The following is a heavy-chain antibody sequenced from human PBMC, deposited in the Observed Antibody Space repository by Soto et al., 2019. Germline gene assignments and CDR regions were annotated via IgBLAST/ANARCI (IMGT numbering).Heavy chain of an antibody. Sequence: SETLSLTCSVSGGSISNYCWNWIRQPPGKGPEWIGYMCYSGSTNYNPSLKSRVTISVDTSKNQFSLKLSSVTAADTAVYYCARWINVAPPRTSAHWGQGTLVTVSS. CDR1: GGSISNYC. J-gene: IGHJ4*02. D-gene: IGHD6-13*01. CDR2: MCYSGST. V-gene: IGHV4-59*01. CDR3: ARWINVAPPRTSAH.